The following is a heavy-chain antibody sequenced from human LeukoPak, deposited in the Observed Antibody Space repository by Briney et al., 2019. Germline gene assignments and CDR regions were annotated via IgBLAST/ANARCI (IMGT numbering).Heavy chain of an antibody. D-gene: IGHD3-9*01. J-gene: IGHJ4*02. Sequence: SSVPDSCQASLGTFREYPIHWVRPPPAQGLEWMGGIISIFGTANYAQRFQGRVRITANKSTSTAYMVLSSLRSEDTAVYYCARTPEYDILTGYAWSPYDYWGQGTLVTVSS. CDR2: IISIFGTA. CDR3: ARTPEYDILTGYAWSPYDY. V-gene: IGHV1-69*06. CDR1: LGTFREYP.